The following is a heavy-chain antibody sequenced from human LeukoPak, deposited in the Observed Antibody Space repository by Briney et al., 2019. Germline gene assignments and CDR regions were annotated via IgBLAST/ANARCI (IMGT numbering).Heavy chain of an antibody. Sequence: PGGSLRLSCAASGFTFSSYSMNWVRQAPGKGLEWVSSISSSSSYIYYADSVKGRFTISRDNAKNSLYLQMNSLRAEDTAVYYCARGSNYDFRSGYSHGRGNWFDPWGQGTLVTVSS. J-gene: IGHJ5*02. CDR2: ISSSSSYI. D-gene: IGHD3-3*01. CDR1: GFTFSSYS. V-gene: IGHV3-21*01. CDR3: ARGSNYDFRSGYSHGRGNWFDP.